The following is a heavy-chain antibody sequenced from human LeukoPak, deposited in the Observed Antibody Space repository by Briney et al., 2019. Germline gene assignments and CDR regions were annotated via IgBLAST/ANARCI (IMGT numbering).Heavy chain of an antibody. D-gene: IGHD4-11*01. V-gene: IGHV3-20*04. CDR3: ARDKSNYFFDY. Sequence: RTGGSLRLSCAPSGFTFDDYGMNWVRQAPGKGLESVSGLNWNGGNTDYADSVKGRFTISRDNAKKSLYLQMNSLRAEDTVLYYCARDKSNYFFDYWGQGTLVTVSS. J-gene: IGHJ4*02. CDR2: LNWNGGNT. CDR1: GFTFDDYG.